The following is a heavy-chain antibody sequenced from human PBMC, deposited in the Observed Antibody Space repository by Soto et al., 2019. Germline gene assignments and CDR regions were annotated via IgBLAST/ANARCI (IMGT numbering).Heavy chain of an antibody. J-gene: IGHJ4*02. V-gene: IGHV3-49*05. Sequence: EVQLVESGGGLVKPGRSLRLSCTASGFTFGDYAMSWFRQAPGKGLEWVGFIRSKAYGGTTEYAASVKGRFTISRDDSKSIAYLQMNSLKTEDTAVYYCTRSYNYDFWSGYYTASGFTYYWGQGTLVTVSS. CDR1: GFTFGDYA. D-gene: IGHD3-3*01. CDR3: TRSYNYDFWSGYYTASGFTYY. CDR2: IRSKAYGGTT.